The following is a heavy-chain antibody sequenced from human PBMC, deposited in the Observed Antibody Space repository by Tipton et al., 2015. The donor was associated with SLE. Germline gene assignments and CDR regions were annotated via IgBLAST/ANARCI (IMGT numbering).Heavy chain of an antibody. D-gene: IGHD6-19*01. CDR2: IYCSGST. V-gene: IGHV4-61*01. CDR3: ARSGGQWLVLVFDY. Sequence: LRLSCTVSGGSVSSGSYYWSWIRQPPGKGLEWIGYIYCSGSTNYNPSLKSRVTISVDTSKNQFSLKLSSVTAADTAVYYCARSGGQWLVLVFDYWGQGTLVTVSS. J-gene: IGHJ4*02. CDR1: GGSVSSGSYY.